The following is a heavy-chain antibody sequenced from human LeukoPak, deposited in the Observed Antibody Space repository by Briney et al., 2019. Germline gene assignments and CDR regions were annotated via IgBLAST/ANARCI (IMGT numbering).Heavy chain of an antibody. J-gene: IGHJ3*02. CDR2: IWYDGTNT. D-gene: IGHD2-15*01. V-gene: IGHV3-33*01. Sequence: TGGSLRLSCAASGFTFSSYGMHWVRQAPGKGLEWVAVIWYDGTNTYYADSVKGRFTISRDNSKNTLYLQMNSLRAEDTAVYYCARDFCSGGSCYPDAFDIWGQGTMVTVSS. CDR1: GFTFSSYG. CDR3: ARDFCSGGSCYPDAFDI.